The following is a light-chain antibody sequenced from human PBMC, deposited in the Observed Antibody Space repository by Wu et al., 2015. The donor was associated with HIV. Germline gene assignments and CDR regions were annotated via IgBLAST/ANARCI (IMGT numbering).Light chain of an antibody. J-gene: IGKJ1*01. CDR3: QQYDASPPWT. Sequence: EIVLTQSPGTLSLFPGERATLSCTASQSISANYLAWYQQKPGQAPRLPIFGVSNRATGIPARFSGSGSGTDFTLTISRLEPEDFAVYYCQQYDASPPWTFGQGTRVEI. V-gene: IGKV3-20*01. CDR2: GVS. CDR1: QSISANY.